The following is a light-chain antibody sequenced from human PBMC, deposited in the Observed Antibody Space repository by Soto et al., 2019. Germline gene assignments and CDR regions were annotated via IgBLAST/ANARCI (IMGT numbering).Light chain of an antibody. J-gene: IGKJ4*02. CDR3: QQYETFSGT. CDR2: DAS. V-gene: IGKV3-11*01. Sequence: EIVLTQSPATLSLSPGERATLSCRASQSVSSYLAWYQQKPGQPPRLLIYDASNRATGIPARFSGSGSGTDFSLTISSLEPEDFAPYYCQQYETFSGTFGLGTKVEI. CDR1: QSVSSY.